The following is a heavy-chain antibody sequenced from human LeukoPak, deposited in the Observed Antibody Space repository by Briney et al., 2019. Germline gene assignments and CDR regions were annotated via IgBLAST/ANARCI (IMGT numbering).Heavy chain of an antibody. V-gene: IGHV3-43*01. CDR3: ARRYFDY. CDR1: GFTFDDYT. Sequence: AGGSLRLSCAASGFTFDDYTMHWVRQAPGKGLEWVSLISWDGGSTYYVDSVKGRFTISRDNAKNSLYLQMNSLRAEDTAVYYCARRYFDYWGQGTLVTVSS. J-gene: IGHJ4*02. CDR2: ISWDGGST.